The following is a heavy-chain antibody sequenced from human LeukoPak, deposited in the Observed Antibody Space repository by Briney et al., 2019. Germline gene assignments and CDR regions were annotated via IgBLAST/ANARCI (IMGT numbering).Heavy chain of an antibody. V-gene: IGHV3-21*01. J-gene: IGHJ5*02. CDR2: ITSSNSYI. D-gene: IGHD3-10*01. CDR1: GFTFSTYS. Sequence: GGSLRLSCAASGFTFSTYSMNWVRQALGKGLEWVSSITSSNSYIHYADSVKGRFTISRDNAKNSLYLQMNSLRAEDTAIYYCTRDQNFYGSGRGFDPWGQGTLVTVSS. CDR3: TRDQNFYGSGRGFDP.